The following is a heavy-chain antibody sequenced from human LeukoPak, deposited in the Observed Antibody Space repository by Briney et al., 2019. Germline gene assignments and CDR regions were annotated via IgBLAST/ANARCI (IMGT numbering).Heavy chain of an antibody. Sequence: SDALSLTCAVYGDSFSGYYWRWVRQPPGKGLEWMGEINHIGSTNYNPNLKSRVTITTNPSKNKSSLKLSSVTAADKAVYYCARCGCYDSSGCLYYDYYMDVWGKGTTVTASS. D-gene: IGHD3-22*01. V-gene: IGHV4-34*01. CDR2: INHIGST. CDR3: ARCGCYDSSGCLYYDYYMDV. CDR1: GDSFSGYY. J-gene: IGHJ6*03.